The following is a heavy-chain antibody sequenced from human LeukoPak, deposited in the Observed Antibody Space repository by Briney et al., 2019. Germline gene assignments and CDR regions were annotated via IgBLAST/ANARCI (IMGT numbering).Heavy chain of an antibody. CDR2: INHSGST. CDR3: AREVFVVVPAGGMDV. D-gene: IGHD2-2*01. J-gene: IGHJ6*02. Sequence: PSETLSLTCAVYGGPFSGYYWSWIRQPPGKGLEWIGEINHSGSTNYNPSLKSRVTISVDTSKNQFSLKLSSVTAADTAVYYCAREVFVVVPAGGMDVWGQGTTVTVSS. CDR1: GGPFSGYY. V-gene: IGHV4-34*01.